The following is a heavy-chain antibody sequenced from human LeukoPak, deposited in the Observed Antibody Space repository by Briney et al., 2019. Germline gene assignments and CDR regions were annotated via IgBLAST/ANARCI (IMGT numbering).Heavy chain of an antibody. Sequence: SETLSLTCAVYGGSFSGYYWSWIRQPPGKGLEWIGEINHSGSTNYNPSLKSRVTISVDTSKNQFSLKLSSVTAADTAVYYCARVRGYNWLDPWGQGTLVTVSS. CDR1: GGSFSGYY. CDR3: ARVRGYNWLDP. CDR2: INHSGST. V-gene: IGHV4-34*01. D-gene: IGHD3-22*01. J-gene: IGHJ5*02.